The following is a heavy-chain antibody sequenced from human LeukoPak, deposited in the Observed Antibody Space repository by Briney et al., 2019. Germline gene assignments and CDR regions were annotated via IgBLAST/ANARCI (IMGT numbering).Heavy chain of an antibody. Sequence: SETLSLTCAVSGGSISNTNWWNWVRQPPGKGLEWIGEIYHSGTTNYNPSLKSRVTISVDKSKNQFSLRLSSVTAADTAVYYCARGPPPDLDYWGRGTLVTVSS. CDR1: GGSISNTNW. V-gene: IGHV4-4*02. J-gene: IGHJ4*02. CDR3: ARGPPPDLDY. CDR2: IYHSGTT.